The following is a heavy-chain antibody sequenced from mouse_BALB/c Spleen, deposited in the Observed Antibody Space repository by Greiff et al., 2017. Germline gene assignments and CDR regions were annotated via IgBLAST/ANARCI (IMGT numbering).Heavy chain of an antibody. Sequence: VQLKQSGTVLARPGASVKMSCKASGYTFTSYWMHWVKQRPGQGLEWIGAIYPGNSDTSYNQKFKGKAKLTAVTSTSTAYMELSSLTNEDSAVYYCTRYYGSSPWFAYWGQGTLVTVSA. D-gene: IGHD1-1*01. J-gene: IGHJ3*01. CDR3: TRYYGSSPWFAY. CDR2: IYPGNSDT. V-gene: IGHV1-5*01. CDR1: GYTFTSYW.